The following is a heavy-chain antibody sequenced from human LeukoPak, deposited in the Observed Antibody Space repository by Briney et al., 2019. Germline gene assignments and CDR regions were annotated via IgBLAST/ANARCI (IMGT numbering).Heavy chain of an antibody. D-gene: IGHD2-2*01. J-gene: IGHJ5*02. CDR1: GGSISSSSYY. CDR2: IYYSGST. Sequence: SDTLSLTCTVSGGSISSSSYYWGWIHQPPGKGLEWIGSIYYSGSTYYNPSLKSRVTISVDTSKNQFSLKLSSVTAADTAVYYCARREGYCSSTSCYLNWFDPWGQGTLVTVSS. V-gene: IGHV4-39*01. CDR3: ARREGYCSSTSCYLNWFDP.